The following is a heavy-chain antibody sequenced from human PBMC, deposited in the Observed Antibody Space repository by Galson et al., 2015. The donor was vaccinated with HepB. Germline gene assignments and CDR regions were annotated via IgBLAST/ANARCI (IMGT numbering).Heavy chain of an antibody. J-gene: IGHJ5*02. Sequence: SVKVSCKASGGTFNSYTLNWVRQAPGHGLEWMGGILPMFGTINYAQRFQGRVTITANESTSTAYMELNSLRSEDTAVYYCARPNYNGNDAYWFDPWGQGTLVTVSS. D-gene: IGHD1-20*01. CDR1: GGTFNSYT. V-gene: IGHV1-69*13. CDR3: ARPNYNGNDAYWFDP. CDR2: ILPMFGTI.